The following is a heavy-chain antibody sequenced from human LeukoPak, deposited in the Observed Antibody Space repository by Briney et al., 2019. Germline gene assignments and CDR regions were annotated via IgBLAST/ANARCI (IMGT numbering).Heavy chain of an antibody. CDR3: APPVGSGAYFDY. CDR2: ISGSGVST. CDR1: GFTFSSYA. J-gene: IGHJ4*02. Sequence: GGSLRLSCAASGFTFSSYAMSWVRQAPGQGLEWLSAISGSGVSTYYADSVKGRFTISRDNSRNTLYLQMNSLRADDTAVYYCAPPVGSGAYFDYWGQGTLVTVSS. D-gene: IGHD3-10*01. V-gene: IGHV3-23*01.